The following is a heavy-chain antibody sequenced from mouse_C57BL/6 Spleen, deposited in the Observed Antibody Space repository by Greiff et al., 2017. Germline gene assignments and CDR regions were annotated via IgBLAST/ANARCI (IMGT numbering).Heavy chain of an antibody. CDR3: SYDYDGAMDY. CDR2: INPNNGGI. Sequence: LVQPGASVKMSCKASGYTFTDYNMHWVKQSHGKSLEWIGHINPNNGGISYNQKFKGKATLTVNKSSSTAYMELRSPTSEDSAVYYCSYDYDGAMDYWGQGTTVTVST. J-gene: IGHJ4*01. D-gene: IGHD2-4*01. V-gene: IGHV1-22*01. CDR1: GYTFTDYN.